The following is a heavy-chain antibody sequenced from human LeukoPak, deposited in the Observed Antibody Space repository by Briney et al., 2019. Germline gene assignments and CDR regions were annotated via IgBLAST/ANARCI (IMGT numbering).Heavy chain of an antibody. CDR1: GLTFSNAW. CDR3: TTGPYDFWCGYYTGDDAFDI. V-gene: IGHV3-15*01. D-gene: IGHD3-3*01. J-gene: IGHJ3*02. Sequence: KAGGSLRLSCAASGLTFSNAWMSWVRQALGKGLEWVGRIKSKTDGGTTDYAAPVKGRFTISRDDSKNTLYLQMNRLKTEDTAVYYCTTGPYDFWCGYYTGDDAFDIWGQGTMVTVSS. CDR2: IKSKTDGGTT.